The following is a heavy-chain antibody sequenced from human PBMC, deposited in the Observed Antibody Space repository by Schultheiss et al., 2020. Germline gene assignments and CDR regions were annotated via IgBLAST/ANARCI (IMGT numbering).Heavy chain of an antibody. Sequence: ASVKVSCKASGYTFTGYYMHWVRQAPGQGLEWMGWINPNSGGTNYAQKFQGWVTMTRDTSISTAYMELSRLRSDDTAVYYCTRGTVADEKYYFDYWGQGTLVTVSS. CDR2: INPNSGGT. J-gene: IGHJ4*02. V-gene: IGHV1-2*04. CDR1: GYTFTGYY. CDR3: TRGTVADEKYYFDY. D-gene: IGHD6-19*01.